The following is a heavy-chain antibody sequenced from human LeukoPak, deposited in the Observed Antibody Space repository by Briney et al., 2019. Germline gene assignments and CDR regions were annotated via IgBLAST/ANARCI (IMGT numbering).Heavy chain of an antibody. CDR1: GFTFSSYS. CDR2: ISSSSSYI. D-gene: IGHD6-6*01. V-gene: IGHV3-21*01. CDR3: ARDWSSSSGWFDP. J-gene: IGHJ5*02. Sequence: GGSLRLSCAASGFTFSSYSMNWVRQAPGKGLEWVSSISSSSSYIYYADSVKGRFTISRDNAKNSLYLQMNSLRAEDTAVYYCARDWSSSSGWFDPWGQGTLVTVSS.